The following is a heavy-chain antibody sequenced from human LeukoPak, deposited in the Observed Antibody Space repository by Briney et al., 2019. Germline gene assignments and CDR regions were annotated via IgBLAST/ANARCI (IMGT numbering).Heavy chain of an antibody. J-gene: IGHJ3*02. Sequence: SETLSLTCTVSGGSISSSSYYWGWIRQPPGKGLEWIGSIYYSGSTYYNPSLKSRVTISVDTSKNQFSLKLSSVTAADTAVYYCARAGGYSYGYNAFDIWGQGTMVTVSS. V-gene: IGHV4-39*07. CDR2: IYYSGST. CDR3: ARAGGYSYGYNAFDI. D-gene: IGHD5-18*01. CDR1: GGSISSSSYY.